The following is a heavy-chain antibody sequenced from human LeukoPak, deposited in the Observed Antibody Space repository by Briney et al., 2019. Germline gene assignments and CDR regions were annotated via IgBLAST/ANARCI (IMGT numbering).Heavy chain of an antibody. CDR2: ISESGSVV. Sequence: PGGSLRLSCAASGLTFSNFEMNWVRQAPGRGLEWLSFISESGSVVFYADSVKGRFTISRDNAKSSLYLDMNSLRAEDTAIYYCASRVVGARFDYWGQGTLVTVSS. D-gene: IGHD1-26*01. CDR3: ASRVVGARFDY. J-gene: IGHJ4*02. V-gene: IGHV3-48*03. CDR1: GLTFSNFE.